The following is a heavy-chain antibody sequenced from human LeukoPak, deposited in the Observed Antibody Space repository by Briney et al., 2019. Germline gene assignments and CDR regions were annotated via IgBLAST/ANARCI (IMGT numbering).Heavy chain of an antibody. V-gene: IGHV1-8*01. J-gene: IGHJ6*02. CDR2: MDPNSGNT. CDR1: GYTFTSYD. D-gene: IGHD3-3*01. Sequence: ASVKVSCKASGYTFTSYDINWVRQATGQGLEWMGWMDPNSGNTGYAQKFQGRVTMTRSTSISTAYMELSSLRSEDTAVYYCARAYYDFWSGYYYYYYGMDVWGQGTTVTVSS. CDR3: ARAYYDFWSGYYYYYYGMDV.